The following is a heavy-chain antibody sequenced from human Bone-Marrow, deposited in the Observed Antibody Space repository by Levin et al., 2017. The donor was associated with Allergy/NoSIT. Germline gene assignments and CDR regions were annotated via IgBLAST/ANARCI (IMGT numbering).Heavy chain of an antibody. CDR2: ISYDGSNK. V-gene: IGHV3-30-3*01. D-gene: IGHD3-10*01. CDR3: ARDYYGSGSYRFDY. Sequence: LSLTCAASGFTFSSSAMHWVRQAPGKGLEWVAVISYDGSNKYYADSVKGRFTISRDNSKNTLYLQMNSLRAEDTAVYYCARDYYGSGSYRFDYWGQGTLVTVSS. CDR1: GFTFSSSA. J-gene: IGHJ4*02.